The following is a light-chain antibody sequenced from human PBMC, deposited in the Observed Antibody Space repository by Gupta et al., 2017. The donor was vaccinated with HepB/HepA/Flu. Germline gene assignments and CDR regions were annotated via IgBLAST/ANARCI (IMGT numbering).Light chain of an antibody. CDR3: QQHGNSHLLT. V-gene: IGKV3-11*01. CDR1: QSVSTY. J-gene: IGKJ5*01. Sequence: EIVLTQSPDTLSLSPGEIATLSCRARQSVSTYLAWYQQKPGQAHRLLIYDISRRATGMPARFSGSGSGTDFTLTISGLEHEDFAVYYCQQHGNSHLLTFGPGTRLKIK. CDR2: DIS.